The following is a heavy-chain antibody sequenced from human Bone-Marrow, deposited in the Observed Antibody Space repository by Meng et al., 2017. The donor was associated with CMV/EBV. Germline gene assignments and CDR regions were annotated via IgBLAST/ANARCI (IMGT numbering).Heavy chain of an antibody. V-gene: IGHV4-34*01. D-gene: IGHD3-10*01. CDR2: INHSGST. CDR3: ARGRNYPY. CDR1: GGSFSGYY. J-gene: IGHJ4*02. Sequence: SETLSLTCAVYGGSFSGYYWSWIRQPPGKGLEWIGEINHSGSTNYNPSLKSRVTISVDTSKNQFSLKLSSVTAADTAVYYCARGRNYPYWGQGTLVTVYS.